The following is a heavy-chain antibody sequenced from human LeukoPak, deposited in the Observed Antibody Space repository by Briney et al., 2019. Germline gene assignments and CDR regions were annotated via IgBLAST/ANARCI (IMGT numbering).Heavy chain of an antibody. CDR3: ARIGPWMTFAV. CDR1: GGSISSGDYY. CDR2: IYYTGST. J-gene: IGHJ3*01. V-gene: IGHV4-30-4*01. Sequence: SETLSLTCTVSGGSISSGDYYWSWVRQPPGKGLEWIGYIYYTGSTDYSPSLKSRLTISLDTSKTQFSLKLSSVTAADTAVYYCARIGPWMTFAVWAKGQWSPSLQ. D-gene: IGHD2-2*03.